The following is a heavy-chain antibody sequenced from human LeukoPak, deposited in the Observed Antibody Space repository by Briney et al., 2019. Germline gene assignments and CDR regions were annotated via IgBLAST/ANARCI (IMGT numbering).Heavy chain of an antibody. CDR3: ASGTEKYNWNALPDY. CDR2: IYYSGST. CDR1: GGSISSSSYY. Sequence: SEPLSLTCTVSGGSISSSSYYWVWIRQPPGKGLEWIGSIYYSGSTYYNPSLKSRVTISVDTSKNQFSLKLSSVTAADTAVYYCASGTEKYNWNALPDYWGQGTLVTVSS. J-gene: IGHJ4*02. V-gene: IGHV4-39*01. D-gene: IGHD1-1*01.